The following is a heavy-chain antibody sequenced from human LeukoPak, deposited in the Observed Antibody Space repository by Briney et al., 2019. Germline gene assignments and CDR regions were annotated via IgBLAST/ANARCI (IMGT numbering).Heavy chain of an antibody. D-gene: IGHD3-9*01. V-gene: IGHV3-30*18. CDR2: TSYDGSNK. Sequence: GGSLRLSCAASGFTFSSYGMHWVRQAPGKGLEWVAVTSYDGSNKYYADSVKGRFTISRDNSKNTLYLQMNSLRAEDTAVYYCAKVGSLTSRAYYDILSWFDPWGQGTLVTVSS. CDR1: GFTFSSYG. J-gene: IGHJ5*02. CDR3: AKVGSLTSRAYYDILSWFDP.